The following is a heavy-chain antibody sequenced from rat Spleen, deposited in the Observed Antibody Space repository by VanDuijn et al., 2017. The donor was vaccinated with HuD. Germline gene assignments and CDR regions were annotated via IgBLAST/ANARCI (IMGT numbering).Heavy chain of an antibody. Sequence: QVQLKESGPGLVQPSQTLSLTCTVSGFSLTSNSVNWIRQPPGKGLEWMGLIWGNGNTNYNSALKSRLSISRDTSKSQVFLKMNSLQTDDTVIYFCARSYGGYTSNWFPYWGQGTLVTVSS. CDR3: ARSYGGYTSNWFPY. CDR1: GFSLTSNS. J-gene: IGHJ3*01. D-gene: IGHD1-11*01. V-gene: IGHV2-13*01. CDR2: IWGNGNT.